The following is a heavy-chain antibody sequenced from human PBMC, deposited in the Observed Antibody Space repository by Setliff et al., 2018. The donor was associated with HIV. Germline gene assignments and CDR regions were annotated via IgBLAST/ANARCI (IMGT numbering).Heavy chain of an antibody. J-gene: IGHJ5*02. V-gene: IGHV4-39*07. CDR1: GGSISSGSYY. D-gene: IGHD3-16*01. CDR2: TNPSGST. CDR3: ARATSPRPMVRGGWFDP. Sequence: ASETLSLTCTVSGGSISSGSYYWTWIRQPPGKGLEWIGETNPSGSTKYNPSLKSRVTISVDRSKNQFSLKLTSVTAPDTATYYCARATSPRPMVRGGWFDPWGQGTLVTVSS.